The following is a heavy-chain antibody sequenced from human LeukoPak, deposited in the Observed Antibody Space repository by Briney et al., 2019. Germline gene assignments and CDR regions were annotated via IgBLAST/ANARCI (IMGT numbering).Heavy chain of an antibody. J-gene: IGHJ6*02. V-gene: IGHV3-23*01. Sequence: GGSLRLSCVAFESTFSNYAMSWVRQAPGKGLEWVSTISSSSDSTYYVDSVKGRFTISRDNSKTTLWLQMNSLRAEDTAVYYCASELLVCDFWSGCDTTRAMDVWGQGTTVTVSS. CDR1: ESTFSNYA. D-gene: IGHD3-3*01. CDR3: ASELLVCDFWSGCDTTRAMDV. CDR2: ISSSSDST.